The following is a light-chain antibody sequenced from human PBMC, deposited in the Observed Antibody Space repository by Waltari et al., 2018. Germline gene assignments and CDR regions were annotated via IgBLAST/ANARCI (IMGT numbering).Light chain of an antibody. J-gene: IGLJ1*01. CDR2: EVS. Sequence: QSALTQPASVSGSPGQSITISCTGTSSDVGGYNYVSWYQQNPGKAAKLMIYEVSNRPSGVSNRFSGSKSGNTASLTISGLQAEDEADYYCSSYTSSSTLYVFGTGTKVTVL. V-gene: IGLV2-14*01. CDR3: SSYTSSSTLYV. CDR1: SSDVGGYNY.